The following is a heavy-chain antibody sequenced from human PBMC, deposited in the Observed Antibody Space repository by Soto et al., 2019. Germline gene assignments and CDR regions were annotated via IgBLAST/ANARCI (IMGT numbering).Heavy chain of an antibody. J-gene: IGHJ4*02. D-gene: IGHD6-19*01. CDR1: GFTFSNYA. Sequence: EVQLLESGRGLVQPGGSLRLSCAASGFTFSNYAMSWVRQAPGKGLEWVSAVSGGGVNTYYAESVRGRFTISRDNSENTLYLQLNRLRAEDTAVYYCARSGSDWFTFDYWGQGALLTVSS. CDR3: ARSGSDWFTFDY. CDR2: VSGGGVNT. V-gene: IGHV3-23*01.